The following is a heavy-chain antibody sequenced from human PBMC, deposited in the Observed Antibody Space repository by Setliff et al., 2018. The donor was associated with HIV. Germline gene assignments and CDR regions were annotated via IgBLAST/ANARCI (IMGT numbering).Heavy chain of an antibody. CDR3: ARHYNMNYYVRKDFDY. J-gene: IGHJ4*02. D-gene: IGHD1-26*01. V-gene: IGHV4-39*01. CDR1: GASISSTSYY. CDR2: IYYSGST. Sequence: ASETLSLTCAVSGASISSTSYYWGWVRQPPGKGLEWIGSIYYSGSTYYNPSLKSRLTISVDTSRNQFSLKLSSLTAADTAVYYCARHYNMNYYVRKDFDYWGQGILVTVSS.